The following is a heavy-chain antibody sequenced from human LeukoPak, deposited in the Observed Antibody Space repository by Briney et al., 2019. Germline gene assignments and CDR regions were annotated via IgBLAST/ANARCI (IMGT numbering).Heavy chain of an antibody. CDR1: GFTVHNC. CDR2: IFSGGST. Sequence: GGSLRLSCAASGFTVHNCMNWVRQAPGKGLEWVSVIFSGGSTYYADSVKGRFTISRDNSKSTLYLQMNSLRAEDTAMYYCVRDHREVTTVFDIWGQGTMVTVSS. D-gene: IGHD4-11*01. V-gene: IGHV3-66*01. CDR3: VRDHREVTTVFDI. J-gene: IGHJ3*02.